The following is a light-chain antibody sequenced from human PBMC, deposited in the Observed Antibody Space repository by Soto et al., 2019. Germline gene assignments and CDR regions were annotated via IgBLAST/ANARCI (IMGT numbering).Light chain of an antibody. V-gene: IGKV1-33*01. J-gene: IGKJ3*01. CDR2: DAS. CDR3: QQYENLPFT. CDR1: QDIINY. Sequence: DIEMTQSPSSLSASIGDRVTITCQASQDIINYLNWYQQRPGKAPKALIYDASNLETGVPSRFSGSGSGTDFTLTISSLQPEDIATYYCQQYENLPFTFGPGTKLEIK.